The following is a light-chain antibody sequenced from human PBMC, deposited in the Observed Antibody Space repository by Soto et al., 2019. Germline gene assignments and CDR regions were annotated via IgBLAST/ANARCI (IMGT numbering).Light chain of an antibody. J-gene: IGKJ4*01. CDR3: QKYNSAPLT. CDR1: QGIAPY. Sequence: DVQMTQSPSSLSAFVGDRVTITCRASQGIAPYLAWFQQKPGKVPKLLIYATSTLKSAVPSRFSGSGSETDFSLTIDSLQPEDVGNYYCQKYNSAPLTFGGGTKVEIK. V-gene: IGKV1-27*01. CDR2: ATS.